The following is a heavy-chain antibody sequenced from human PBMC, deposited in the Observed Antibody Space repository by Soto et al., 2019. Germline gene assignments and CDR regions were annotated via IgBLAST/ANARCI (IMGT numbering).Heavy chain of an antibody. CDR1: GGSISSYY. J-gene: IGHJ5*02. V-gene: IGHV4-59*01. Sequence: SETLSLTCTVSGGSISSYYWSWIRQPPGKGLEWIGCIYYSGSTNYNPSLKSRVTISVDTSKNQFSLKLSSVTAADTAVYYCARSPYYYDSSGYWFDPWGQGTLVTVSS. CDR3: ARSPYYYDSSGYWFDP. CDR2: IYYSGST. D-gene: IGHD3-22*01.